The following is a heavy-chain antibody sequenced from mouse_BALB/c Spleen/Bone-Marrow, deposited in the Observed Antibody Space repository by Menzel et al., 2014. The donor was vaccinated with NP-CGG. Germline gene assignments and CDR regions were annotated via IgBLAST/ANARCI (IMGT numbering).Heavy chain of an antibody. J-gene: IGHJ4*01. CDR3: ARDSFLITRALDY. Sequence: VKLVESGPGLVAPXXSLXITCTVSGFSLTGYGVSWVRQPPGKGLEWLGMIWGDGSTDYNSALKSRLSINKDNSKSQVFLKMNSLQTDDTARYYCARDSFLITRALDYWGQGTSVTVSS. CDR2: IWGDGST. CDR1: GFSLTGYG. V-gene: IGHV2-6-7*01. D-gene: IGHD2-4*01.